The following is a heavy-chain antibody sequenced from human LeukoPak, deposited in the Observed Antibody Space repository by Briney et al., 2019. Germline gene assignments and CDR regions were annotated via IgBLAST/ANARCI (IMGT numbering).Heavy chain of an antibody. Sequence: GGSLRLSCAASGFTFSSYGMHWVRQAPGKGLEWVAVLSYDGSNKYYADSVKGRFTISRDNSKNTLYLQMNSLRAEDTAVYYCARSDYDSSGYPDYWGQGTLVTVSS. CDR1: GFTFSSYG. CDR3: ARSDYDSSGYPDY. CDR2: LSYDGSNK. D-gene: IGHD3-22*01. J-gene: IGHJ4*02. V-gene: IGHV3-30*03.